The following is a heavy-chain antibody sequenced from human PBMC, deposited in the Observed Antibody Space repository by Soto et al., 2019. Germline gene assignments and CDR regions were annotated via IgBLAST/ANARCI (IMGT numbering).Heavy chain of an antibody. CDR1: GYSFPIYW. V-gene: IGHV5-51*01. CDR2: IYPGDSDT. CDR3: ARLNGDYLDYYYYGMDV. Sequence: PRESRTISTPGSGYSFPIYWIGLVRQMDGNGLEWMGIIYPGDSDTRYSPSFQGQVTISADKSISTAYLQWSSLKASDTAMYYCARLNGDYLDYYYYGMDVWGQGTTVTGSS. D-gene: IGHD4-17*01. J-gene: IGHJ6*02.